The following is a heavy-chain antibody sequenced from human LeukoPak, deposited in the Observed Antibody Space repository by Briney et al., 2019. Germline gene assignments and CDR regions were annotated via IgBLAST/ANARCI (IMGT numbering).Heavy chain of an antibody. V-gene: IGHV3-30*02. J-gene: IGHJ3*02. CDR1: GFTFSNYG. CDR3: AKDGERATITGDAAFDI. Sequence: QAGGSLRLSCGASGFTFSNYGMHLVRQAPGKGLEWVAFIRHHGGNVYYADSVEGRFTISRENSKNTLYLQMNSLRAEDTAVYYCAKDGERATITGDAAFDIWGQGTMVTVS. D-gene: IGHD5-24*01. CDR2: IRHHGGNV.